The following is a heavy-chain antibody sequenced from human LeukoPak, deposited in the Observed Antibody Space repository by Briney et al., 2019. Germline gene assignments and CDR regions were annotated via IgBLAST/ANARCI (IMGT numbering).Heavy chain of an antibody. D-gene: IGHD3-22*01. J-gene: IGHJ4*02. CDR3: ARELTMIPGH. Sequence: GGSLRLSCTASGFTFRNYGMNWVRQAPGKGLEWVSGLVMSGGTANYADSVKGRFTISRDNAKNTLYLQMNSLRAEDTAVYYCARELTMIPGHWGQGTLVTVSS. CDR2: LVMSGGTA. V-gene: IGHV3-74*01. CDR1: GFTFRNYG.